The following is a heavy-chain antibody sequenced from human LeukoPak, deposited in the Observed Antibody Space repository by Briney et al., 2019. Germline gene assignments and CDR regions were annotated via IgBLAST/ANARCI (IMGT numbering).Heavy chain of an antibody. D-gene: IGHD6-19*01. CDR1: GFTFSSYS. CDR2: ISSSSSYI. J-gene: IGHJ5*02. CDR3: ARARGQWPANWFDP. Sequence: GRSLRLSCAASGFTFSSYSMNWVRQAPGKGLEWVSSISSSSSYIYYADSVKGRFTISRDNAKNSLYLQMNSLRAEDTAVYYCARARGQWPANWFDPWGQGTLVTVSS. V-gene: IGHV3-21*01.